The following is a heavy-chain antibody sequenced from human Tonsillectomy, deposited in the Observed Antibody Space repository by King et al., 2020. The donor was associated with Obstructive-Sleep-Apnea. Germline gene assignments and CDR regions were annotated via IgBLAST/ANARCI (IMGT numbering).Heavy chain of an antibody. D-gene: IGHD1/OR15-1a*01. CDR1: GYTFTSND. CDR3: ARGTTIDY. V-gene: IGHV1-8*01. CDR2: MNPNSANT. Sequence: VQLVQSGAEVKKPGASVKVYCKASGYTFTSNDINWVRLATVQWLEWMGWMNPNSANTGYAQKFQGRLTMTRDTSISTAYMELSSLRSEDTAVYYCARGTTIDYWGQGTLVTVSS. J-gene: IGHJ4*02.